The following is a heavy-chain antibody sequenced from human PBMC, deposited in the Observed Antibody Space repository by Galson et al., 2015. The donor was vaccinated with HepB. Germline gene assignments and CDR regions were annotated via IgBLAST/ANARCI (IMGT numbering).Heavy chain of an antibody. J-gene: IGHJ3*02. CDR3: ARGSSISSDYDILTGYYNMAFDI. Sequence: SLRLSCAASGFTFSSYSMNWVRQAPGKGLEWVSSISSSSSYIYYADSVKGRFTISRDNAKNSLYLQMNSLRAEDTAVYYCARGSSISSDYDILTGYYNMAFDIWGQGTMVTVSS. D-gene: IGHD3-9*01. CDR1: GFTFSSYS. CDR2: ISSSSSYI. V-gene: IGHV3-21*01.